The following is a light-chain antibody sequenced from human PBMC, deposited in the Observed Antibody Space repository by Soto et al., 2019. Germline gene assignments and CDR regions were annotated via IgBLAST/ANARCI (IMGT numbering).Light chain of an antibody. Sequence: EIVMTQSPATLSVSPGERATLSCRASQRVSSGYLAWYQQKPGQAPRLLIYGASNRATDMPDRFSGRGSETDFTLTISRLEPEDFAVYYCQQYGSSPPSSTFGQGTRLEIK. CDR3: QQYGSSPPSST. CDR2: GAS. J-gene: IGKJ5*01. V-gene: IGKV3-20*01. CDR1: QRVSSGY.